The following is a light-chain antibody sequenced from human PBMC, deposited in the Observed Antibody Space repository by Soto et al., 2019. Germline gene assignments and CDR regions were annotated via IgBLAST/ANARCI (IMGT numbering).Light chain of an antibody. CDR2: GAS. CDR1: QSVSSSY. CDR3: QQYGGSPVYT. Sequence: EIVLTQTPGTLSLSPGERATLSCRASQSVSSSYLAWYQQKPGQAPRLLIYGASRRATGIPDRFTGSGSGTDFTLNISRLEPEDFAVYYCQQYGGSPVYTFGQGTKLEIK. J-gene: IGKJ2*01. V-gene: IGKV3-20*01.